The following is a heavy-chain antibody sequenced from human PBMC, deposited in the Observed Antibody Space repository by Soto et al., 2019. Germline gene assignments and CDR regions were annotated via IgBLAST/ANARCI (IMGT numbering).Heavy chain of an antibody. V-gene: IGHV1-8*01. CDR2: MNPYNGNT. Sequence: ASVKVSCKASGYTFNTYDIYWMRQATGQGLEWMGWMNPYNGNTGYAQKFQGRVTVTRNTSISTVYMELSGLRPDDTAGYYCARRKERSGPHYFDYWGQGSQVTVSS. J-gene: IGHJ4*02. CDR3: ARRKERSGPHYFDY. CDR1: GYTFNTYD.